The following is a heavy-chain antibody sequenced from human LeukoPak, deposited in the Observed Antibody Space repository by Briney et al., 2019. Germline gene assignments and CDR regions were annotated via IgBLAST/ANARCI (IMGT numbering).Heavy chain of an antibody. D-gene: IGHD6-19*01. Sequence: SETLSLTCAVSGGSISSSSYYWGWIRQPPGKGLEWIGSIYYSGSTYYNPSLKSRVTISVDTSKNQFSLKLSSVTAADTAVYYCARVNSGWYTAQYFQHWGQGTLVTVSS. CDR2: IYYSGST. V-gene: IGHV4-39*07. CDR3: ARVNSGWYTAQYFQH. J-gene: IGHJ1*01. CDR1: GGSISSSSYY.